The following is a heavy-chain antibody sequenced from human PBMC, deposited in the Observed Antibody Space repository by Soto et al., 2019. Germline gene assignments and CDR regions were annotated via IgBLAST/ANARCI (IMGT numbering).Heavy chain of an antibody. J-gene: IGHJ6*02. Sequence: GXSVKVSFKASGYTFTCYYMHWVRQAPGQGLEWMGWINPNSGVTNYAQKFQGRVTMTRDTSISTAYMELSRLRSDDTAVYYCASAYSSGWYLNYYYGMDVWGQGTTVTVSS. CDR1: GYTFTCYY. V-gene: IGHV1-2*02. CDR2: INPNSGVT. D-gene: IGHD6-19*01. CDR3: ASAYSSGWYLNYYYGMDV.